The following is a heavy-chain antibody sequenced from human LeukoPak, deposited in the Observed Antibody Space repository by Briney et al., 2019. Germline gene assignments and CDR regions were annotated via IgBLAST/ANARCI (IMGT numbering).Heavy chain of an antibody. D-gene: IGHD3-16*01. Sequence: SETLSLTCTVSGGSVTNDYWNWIRQSSGKQLEWIGSIHYSGTINYSPSLKSRITISLDTSKNQFSLKLSSVTAADTAMYYCATSYDHGSLIGSWGQGTLVTVSS. CDR1: GGSVTNDY. J-gene: IGHJ4*02. CDR2: IHYSGTI. CDR3: ATSYDHGSLIGS. V-gene: IGHV4-59*02.